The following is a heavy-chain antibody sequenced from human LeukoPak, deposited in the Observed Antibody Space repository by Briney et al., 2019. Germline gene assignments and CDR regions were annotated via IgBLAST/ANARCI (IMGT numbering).Heavy chain of an antibody. CDR1: GYSFTRYY. Sequence: EASVKVSCKASGYSFTRYYMHWVRQAPGQGLEWTGIINPRGGGTTYAQKFQGRVTMTRDTSTSTVYMELSSLRSEDTAVYYCARGGDDYGMDVWGQGTTVTVAS. J-gene: IGHJ6*02. CDR2: INPRGGGT. D-gene: IGHD3-16*01. V-gene: IGHV1-46*01. CDR3: ARGGDDYGMDV.